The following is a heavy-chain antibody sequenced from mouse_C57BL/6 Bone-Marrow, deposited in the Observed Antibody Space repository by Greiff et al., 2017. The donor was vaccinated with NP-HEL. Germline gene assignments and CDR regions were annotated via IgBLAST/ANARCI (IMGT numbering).Heavy chain of an antibody. V-gene: IGHV2-9-1*01. D-gene: IGHD1-1*01. J-gene: IGHJ4*01. CDR2: IWTGGGT. CDR1: GFSLTSYA. Sequence: VMLVESGPGLVAPSQSLSITCTVSGFSLTSYAISWVRQPPGKGLEWLGVIWTGGGTNYNSALKSRLSISKDNSKSQVFLKMNSLQTDDTARYYCATPHYYGISDYAMDYWGQGTSVTVSS. CDR3: ATPHYYGISDYAMDY.